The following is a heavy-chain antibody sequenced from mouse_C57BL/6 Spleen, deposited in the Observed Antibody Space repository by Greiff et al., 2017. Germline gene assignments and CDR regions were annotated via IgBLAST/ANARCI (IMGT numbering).Heavy chain of an antibody. CDR3: ARDSNCYAMDY. CDR1: GFSLTSYG. CDR2: IWSGGST. Sequence: QVQLQQSGPGLVQPSQSLSITCTVSGFSLTSYGVNWVRQSPGTGLEWLGVIWSGGSTDYNAAFISRMSISKANSKSQVFFKRNSLQADDTAIYYCARDSNCYAMDYWGQGTSVTVSS. J-gene: IGHJ4*01. V-gene: IGHV2-2*01. D-gene: IGHD2-5*01.